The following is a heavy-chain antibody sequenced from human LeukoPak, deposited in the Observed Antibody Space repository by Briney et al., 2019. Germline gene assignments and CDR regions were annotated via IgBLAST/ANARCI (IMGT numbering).Heavy chain of an antibody. D-gene: IGHD2-15*01. V-gene: IGHV3-7*01. Sequence: PGGSLRLSCAASGFTFDDYGMSWVRQAPGKGLEWVANIKQDGSEKYYVDSVKGRFTISRDNAKNSLYLQMISLRVEDTAVYYCARINSGIFSWDYWGQGTLVTVSS. CDR1: GFTFDDYG. CDR3: ARINSGIFSWDY. J-gene: IGHJ4*02. CDR2: IKQDGSEK.